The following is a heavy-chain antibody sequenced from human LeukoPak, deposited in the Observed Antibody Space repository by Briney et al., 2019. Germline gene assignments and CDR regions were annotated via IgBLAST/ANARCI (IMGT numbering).Heavy chain of an antibody. D-gene: IGHD3-10*01. CDR3: ARDGNYYATFDY. Sequence: SVKVSCKASGGTFGSYAISWVRQAPGQGLERMGGIIPIFGTANYAQKFQGRVTITADESTSTVYMELSSLRSEDTAVYYCARDGNYYATFDYWGQGTLVTVSS. V-gene: IGHV1-69*13. CDR2: IIPIFGTA. J-gene: IGHJ4*02. CDR1: GGTFGSYA.